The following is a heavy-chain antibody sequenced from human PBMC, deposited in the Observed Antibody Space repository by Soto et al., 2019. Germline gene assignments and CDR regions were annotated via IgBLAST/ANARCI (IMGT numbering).Heavy chain of an antibody. CDR1: GYTFTSYG. D-gene: IGHD1-26*01. CDR2: ISAYNGNT. V-gene: IGHV1-18*01. J-gene: IGHJ6*02. CDR3: ARAQSGSYRSYYYYGMDV. Sequence: QVQLVQSGAEVKKPGASVKVSCKASGYTFTSYGISWVRQAPGQGLEWMGWISAYNGNTNYAQKLQGRVTMTTDTSTSTAYMELRSLRYDDTAVYYCARAQSGSYRSYYYYGMDVWGQGTTVTVSS.